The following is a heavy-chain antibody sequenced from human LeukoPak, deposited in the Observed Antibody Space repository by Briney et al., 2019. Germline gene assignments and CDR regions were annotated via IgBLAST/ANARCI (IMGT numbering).Heavy chain of an antibody. Sequence: GGSLRLSCAGSGFTFSSYGMSWVRQTPGKGLEWVSAISGSGVSTYYVDSVKGRFTISRDNSRNTLNLQMNSLRAEDTAVYYCAKDIDIKQMVFPFDYWGQGTLVTVSS. D-gene: IGHD6-13*01. CDR2: ISGSGVST. CDR3: AKDIDIKQMVFPFDY. CDR1: GFTFSSYG. V-gene: IGHV3-23*01. J-gene: IGHJ4*02.